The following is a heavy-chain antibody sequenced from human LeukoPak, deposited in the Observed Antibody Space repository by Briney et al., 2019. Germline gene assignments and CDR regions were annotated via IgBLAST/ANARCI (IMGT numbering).Heavy chain of an antibody. CDR2: ISSSSSTI. Sequence: GGSLRLSCAASGFTFSSYSMNWVRQAPGKGLEWVSYISSSSSTIYYADSVKGRFTISRDNAKNSLYLQMNSLRAEDTAVYYCARAQAVAGPNWFDPWGQGTLVTVSS. CDR1: GFTFSSYS. V-gene: IGHV3-48*04. CDR3: ARAQAVAGPNWFDP. J-gene: IGHJ5*02. D-gene: IGHD6-19*01.